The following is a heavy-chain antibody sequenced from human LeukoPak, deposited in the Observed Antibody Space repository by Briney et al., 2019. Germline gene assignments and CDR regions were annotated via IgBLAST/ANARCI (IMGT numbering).Heavy chain of an antibody. Sequence: ASVNVSCNTSGYTFTIYYIHWVRQAPGQGLERMGIINPSSGATNNGQKFQGRVNMTRDTSTSTVYMELSSQRSEDTAVYYCARATNFYYYYGMDVWGQGTTVTVSS. CDR3: ARATNFYYYYGMDV. CDR2: INPSSGAT. D-gene: IGHD1-26*01. V-gene: IGHV1-46*01. J-gene: IGHJ6*02. CDR1: GYTFTIYY.